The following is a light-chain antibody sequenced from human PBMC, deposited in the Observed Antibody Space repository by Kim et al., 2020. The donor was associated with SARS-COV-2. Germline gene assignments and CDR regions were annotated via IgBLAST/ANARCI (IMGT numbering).Light chain of an antibody. V-gene: IGLV7-46*01. Sequence: GGAVTPPGGSSTGAVTSGHYPHWFQQKPGQPPTTLIYDLSNKKSWTPARFSGGLLGGKAALTLSGAQPEDEADDYCLLQFGGGVRIFGGGTKVTVL. J-gene: IGLJ2*01. CDR2: DLS. CDR1: TGAVTSGHY. CDR3: LLQFGGGVRI.